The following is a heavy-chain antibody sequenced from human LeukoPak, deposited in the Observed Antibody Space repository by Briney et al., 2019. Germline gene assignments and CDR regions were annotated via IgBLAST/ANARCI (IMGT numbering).Heavy chain of an antibody. CDR3: AREYCSSTSCYFVEYYMDV. D-gene: IGHD2-2*01. CDR2: IIPIFGTA. J-gene: IGHJ6*03. CDR1: GGTFSSYA. Sequence: GASVKVSCKASGGTFSSYAISWVRQAPGQGGEWMGGIIPIFGTANYAQTFQGRVTITTDESTSTAYMELSSLRSEDTAVYYCAREYCSSTSCYFVEYYMDVWGKGTTVTVSS. V-gene: IGHV1-69*05.